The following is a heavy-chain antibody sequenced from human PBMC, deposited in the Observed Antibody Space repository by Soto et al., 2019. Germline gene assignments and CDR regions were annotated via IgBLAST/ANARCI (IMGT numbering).Heavy chain of an antibody. J-gene: IGHJ4*02. Sequence: SETLSLTCSVSGGSMRSYYWSWIRQPPGKGLEWIGYIHDSGITDYNPSLKSRATISIDTFRNQISLNLHSVTAADTPVYDGAREYAFSSDYSGQGTVVTVSS. CDR2: IHDSGIT. CDR1: GGSMRSYY. D-gene: IGHD2-2*01. CDR3: AREYAFSSDY. V-gene: IGHV4-59*01.